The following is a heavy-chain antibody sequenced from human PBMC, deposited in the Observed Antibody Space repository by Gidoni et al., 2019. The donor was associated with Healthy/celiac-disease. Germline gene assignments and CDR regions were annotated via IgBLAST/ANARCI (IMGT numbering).Heavy chain of an antibody. CDR2: MYPNSGGT. V-gene: IGHV1-2*02. D-gene: IGHD3-22*01. CDR1: GYTFTGYY. J-gene: IGHJ2*01. CDR3: SRGYYYDSSGSWYFDL. Sequence: QVQLVQSAAEVKKPGASVKVSCKASGYTFTGYYMHWVRQAPGQGLEWMGCMYPNSGGTNDAQKFQGRVTMTRETSISTAYMELSRLRSDDTAVYYCSRGYYYDSSGSWYFDLWGRGTLVTVSS.